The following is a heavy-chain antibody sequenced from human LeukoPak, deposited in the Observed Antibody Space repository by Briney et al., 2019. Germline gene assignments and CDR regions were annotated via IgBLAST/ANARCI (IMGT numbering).Heavy chain of an antibody. CDR1: GGTFNSYV. CDR3: ARPMTTVTTGFDY. J-gene: IGHJ4*02. Sequence: SVKVSCKASGGTFNSYVINWVRQAPGQGLEWMGRIVPSFGTANYAQKFQGRVTITTDESTSTAYMELSNLRSEDTAVYFCARPMTTVTTGFDYWGQGTLVTVYS. V-gene: IGHV1-69*05. D-gene: IGHD4-17*01. CDR2: IVPSFGTA.